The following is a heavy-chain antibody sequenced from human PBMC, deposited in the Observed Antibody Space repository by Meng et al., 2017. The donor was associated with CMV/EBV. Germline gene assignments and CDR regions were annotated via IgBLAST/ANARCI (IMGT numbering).Heavy chain of an antibody. CDR1: GFTFSSYW. V-gene: IGHV3-7*01. D-gene: IGHD1-14*01. CDR3: ARAEGGDYFDY. J-gene: IGHJ4*02. CDR2: IKQDGSEK. Sequence: GESLKISCAASGFTFSSYWMSWVRQAPGKGLEWVANIKQDGSEKYYVDSVKGRFTISRDNAKNSLYLQMNSLSAEDTAVYYCARAEGGDYFDYWGQGTLVTVSS.